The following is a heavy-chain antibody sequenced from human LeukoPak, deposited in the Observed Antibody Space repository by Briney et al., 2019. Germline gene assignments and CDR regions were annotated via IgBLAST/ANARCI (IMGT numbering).Heavy chain of an antibody. D-gene: IGHD7-27*01. V-gene: IGHV3-23*01. CDR1: GSTFSSYA. Sequence: GGSLRLSCAASGSTFSSYAMSWVRQAPGKGLEWVSAISGSGGSTYYADSVKGRFTISRDNSKNTLYLQMNSLRAEDTAVYYCAKDRWGTPPGRYFDLWGRGTLVTVSS. CDR2: ISGSGGST. J-gene: IGHJ2*01. CDR3: AKDRWGTPPGRYFDL.